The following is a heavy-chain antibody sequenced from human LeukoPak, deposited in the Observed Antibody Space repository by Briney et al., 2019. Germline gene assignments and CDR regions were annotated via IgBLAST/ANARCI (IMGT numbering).Heavy chain of an antibody. D-gene: IGHD3-22*01. J-gene: IGHJ4*02. CDR2: INHSGST. V-gene: IGHV4-34*01. CDR3: ARIYDSSGYYWAQGY. Sequence: SETLSLTCAVYGGSFSGYYWSWIRQPPGKGLEWIGEINHSGSTNYNPSLKSRVTISVDTSKNQFSLKLSSVTAEDTAAYYCARIYDSSGYYWAQGYWGQGTLVTVSS. CDR1: GGSFSGYY.